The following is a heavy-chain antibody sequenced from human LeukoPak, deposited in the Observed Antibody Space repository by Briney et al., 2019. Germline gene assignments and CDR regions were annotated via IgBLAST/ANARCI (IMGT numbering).Heavy chain of an antibody. CDR2: ISAYNGNT. J-gene: IGHJ4*02. CDR3: ARGDPLGLIDY. Sequence: ASVKVSCKASGGTFSSYAISWVRQAPGQGLEWMGWISAYNGNTNYAQKLQGRVTMTTDTSTSTAYMELRSLRSDDTAVYYCARGDPLGLIDYWGQGTLVTVSS. CDR1: GGTFSSYA. D-gene: IGHD5-18*01. V-gene: IGHV1-18*01.